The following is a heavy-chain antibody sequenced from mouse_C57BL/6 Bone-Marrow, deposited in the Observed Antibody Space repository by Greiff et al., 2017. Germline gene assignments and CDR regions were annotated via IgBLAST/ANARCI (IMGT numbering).Heavy chain of an antibody. CDR3: ARERGGGTGDAMDY. CDR2: ISYDGSN. CDR1: GYSITSGYY. J-gene: IGHJ4*01. D-gene: IGHD3-3*01. V-gene: IGHV3-6*01. Sequence: EVKLVESGPGLVKPSQSLSLTCSVTGYSITSGYYWNWIRQFPGNKLEWMGYISYDGSNNSNPSLKNRISITRDTSKNQFFLKLNSVTTEDTATYYCARERGGGTGDAMDYWGQGTSVTVSS.